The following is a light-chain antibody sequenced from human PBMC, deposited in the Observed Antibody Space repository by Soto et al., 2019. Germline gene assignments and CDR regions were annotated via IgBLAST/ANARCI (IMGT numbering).Light chain of an antibody. V-gene: IGKV1-33*01. Sequence: DSQMTQSPSSLSASVGDRVTITCQASQDINKNLIWYQQKPGKATKLLIYDASDLETGVPSRFSGSGSGTGFTFTISSLQPEDFATYYCQQYESLPLTFGQGTRLEIK. CDR1: QDINKN. CDR2: DAS. J-gene: IGKJ5*01. CDR3: QQYESLPLT.